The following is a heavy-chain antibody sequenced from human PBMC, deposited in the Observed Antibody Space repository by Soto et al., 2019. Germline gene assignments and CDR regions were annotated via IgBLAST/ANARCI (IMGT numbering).Heavy chain of an antibody. CDR1: GDTFSSYA. CDR3: ARGWVRALGYAFDI. J-gene: IGHJ3*02. Sequence: SVKVSCKASGDTFSSYAISWVRQAPGQGLEWMGGIIPIFGTANYAQKFQGRVTITADESTSTAYMELSSLRSEDTAVYYCARGWVRALGYAFDIWGQGTMVTVSS. D-gene: IGHD3-10*01. V-gene: IGHV1-69*13. CDR2: IIPIFGTA.